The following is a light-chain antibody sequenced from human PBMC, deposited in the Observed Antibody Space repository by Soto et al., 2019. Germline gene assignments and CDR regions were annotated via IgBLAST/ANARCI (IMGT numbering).Light chain of an antibody. CDR1: SSDIGVYNY. Sequence: QSALAQPASVSGSPGQSITISCTGTSSDIGVYNYVSWFQQHPGTAPKLIIYEVVQRPSGVPDRFSGSKSGNTASLTVSGLQAADEADYFCKSYAGSNTYVFGTGNKVTVL. CDR2: EVV. J-gene: IGLJ1*01. CDR3: KSYAGSNTYV. V-gene: IGLV2-8*01.